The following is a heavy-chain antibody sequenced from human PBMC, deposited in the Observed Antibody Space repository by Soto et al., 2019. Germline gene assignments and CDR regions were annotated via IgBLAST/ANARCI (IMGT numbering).Heavy chain of an antibody. J-gene: IGHJ5*02. D-gene: IGHD6-6*01. CDR1: GTSMSSGGYY. CDR2: IYYSGST. Sequence: PSETLSLTCTVSGTSMSSGGYYWTWIRQSPGKGLEWIGYIYYSGSTYYNPSLESRVAISLDTSRSQFSLTLHSVTAADTAIYYCARDRHNNFFDPWGQGTLVTVS. V-gene: IGHV4-31*03. CDR3: ARDRHNNFFDP.